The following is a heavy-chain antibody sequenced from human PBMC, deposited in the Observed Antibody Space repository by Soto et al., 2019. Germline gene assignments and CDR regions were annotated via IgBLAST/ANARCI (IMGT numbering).Heavy chain of an antibody. V-gene: IGHV1-18*01. CDR3: AKNGHPPYYYYGMDV. CDR1: GYSFTTYG. D-gene: IGHD2-8*01. CDR2: ISGYNGDT. J-gene: IGHJ6*02. Sequence: QGLLVQSGAEVKQPGASVKVSCKASGYSFTTYGISWVRQAPGQGLEWMGWISGYNGDTNNAQKFQDRVTMTIDRSTTTAYRELRSLTSDDTAVYYCAKNGHPPYYYYGMDVWGQGPTVTVSS.